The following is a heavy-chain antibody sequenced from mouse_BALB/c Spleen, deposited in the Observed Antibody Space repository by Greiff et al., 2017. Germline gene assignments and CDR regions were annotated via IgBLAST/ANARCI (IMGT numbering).Heavy chain of an antibody. CDR1: GFTFSDYY. CDR2: ISDGGSYT. V-gene: IGHV5-4*02. CDR3: AIYGNYAMDY. D-gene: IGHD2-1*01. Sequence: EVKLVESGGGLVKPGGSLKLSCAASGFTFSDYYMYWVRQTPEKRLEWVATISDGGSYTYYPDSVKGRFTISRDNAKNNLYLQMSSLKSEDTAMYYCAIYGNYAMDYWGQGTSVTVSS. J-gene: IGHJ4*01.